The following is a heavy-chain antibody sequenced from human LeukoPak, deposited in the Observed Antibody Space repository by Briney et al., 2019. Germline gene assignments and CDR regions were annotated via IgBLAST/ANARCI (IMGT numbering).Heavy chain of an antibody. CDR3: AKDLGDVLGYSDY. CDR1: GFTFSSYS. V-gene: IGHV3-21*04. D-gene: IGHD6-13*01. CDR2: ISSSSSYI. Sequence: GGSLRLSCAASGFTFSSYSMNWVRQAPGKGLEWVSSISSSSSYIYYADSVKGRFTISRDNSKNTLYLQMNSLRAEDTAVYYCAKDLGDVLGYSDYWGQGTLVTVSS. J-gene: IGHJ4*02.